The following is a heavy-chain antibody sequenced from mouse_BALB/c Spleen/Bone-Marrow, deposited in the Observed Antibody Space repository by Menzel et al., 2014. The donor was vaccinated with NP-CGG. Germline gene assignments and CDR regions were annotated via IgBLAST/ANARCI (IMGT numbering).Heavy chain of an antibody. CDR3: ARPLYGSSFAWFAY. CDR2: IIGGTGGT. CDR1: GFTFSNSY. Sequence: VQLQQSGGEVVKPGTSVKLSCKTSGFTFSNSYISWLKLKPGQSLEWIAWIIGGTGGTTYNQKFTGKAQLTVDTSSNTAYIQLNNLTTEDSAIYYCARPLYGSSFAWFAYWGQGTLVTVSA. D-gene: IGHD1-1*01. V-gene: IGHV1-54*02. J-gene: IGHJ3*01.